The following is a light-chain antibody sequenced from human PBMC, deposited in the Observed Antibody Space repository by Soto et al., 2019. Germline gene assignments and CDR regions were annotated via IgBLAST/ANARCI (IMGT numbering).Light chain of an antibody. J-gene: IGKJ1*01. CDR2: KAS. CDR3: LCYYSYSWT. V-gene: IGKV1-5*03. Sequence: DLQMTQSPSTLSASVGDRVTITCRASQSISSWLAWYQQKPGKAPKLLIYKASSLESGVPSRFSGSGSGTEFTLTFSGLQSYHFGTDCCLCYYSYSWTF. CDR1: QSISSW.